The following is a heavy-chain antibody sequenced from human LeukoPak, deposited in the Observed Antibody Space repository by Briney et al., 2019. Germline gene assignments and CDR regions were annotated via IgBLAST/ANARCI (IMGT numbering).Heavy chain of an antibody. CDR3: ARTPSFARSYFDY. J-gene: IGHJ4*02. Sequence: SVKVSCKASGGTFSRYAISWVRQAPGQGLEWMGGIIPIFGTANYAQMFQGRVTITADESTSTAYMEVSSLRSEDTAVYYCARTPSFARSYFDYWGQGTLVTVSS. D-gene: IGHD1-14*01. CDR1: GGTFSRYA. CDR2: IIPIFGTA. V-gene: IGHV1-69*13.